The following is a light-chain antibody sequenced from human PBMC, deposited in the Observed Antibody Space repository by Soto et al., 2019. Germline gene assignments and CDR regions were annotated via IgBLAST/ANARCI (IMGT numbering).Light chain of an antibody. CDR2: KAS. J-gene: IGKJ1*01. CDR3: QQYASYST. Sequence: DIQMTQSPSTLSASVGDRVTITCRASQSISSWLVWYQQKPGRAPKLLIHKASTLESGVPSRFSGSGSGTEFTLTISSLQPDDFATYYCQQYASYSTFGQGTKVEIK. V-gene: IGKV1-5*03. CDR1: QSISSW.